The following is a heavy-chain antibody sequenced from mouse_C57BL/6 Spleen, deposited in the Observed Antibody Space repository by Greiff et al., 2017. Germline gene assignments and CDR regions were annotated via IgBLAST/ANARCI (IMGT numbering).Heavy chain of an antibody. CDR1: GYAFSSSW. J-gene: IGHJ1*03. Sequence: QVQLQQSGPELVKPGASVKISCKASGYAFSSSWMNWVKQRPGKGLEWIGRIYPGDGDTNYNGKFKGKATLTADKSSSTAYMQLSNLTSEDSAVYFCARRTTVVAPHFDVWGTGTTVTVSS. CDR2: IYPGDGDT. CDR3: ARRTTVVAPHFDV. D-gene: IGHD1-1*01. V-gene: IGHV1-82*01.